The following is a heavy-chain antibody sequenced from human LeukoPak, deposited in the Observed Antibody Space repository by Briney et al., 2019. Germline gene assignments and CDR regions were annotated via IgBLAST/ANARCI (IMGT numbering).Heavy chain of an antibody. CDR2: IYSGGGT. D-gene: IGHD6-13*01. V-gene: IGHV3-53*01. CDR3: ARGKGGIAAAWWFDP. CDR1: GFTVSGNY. J-gene: IGHJ5*02. Sequence: GGSLRLSCAASGFTVSGNYMSWVRQAPGKGLEWVSVIYSGGGTYYADSVKGRFTISRDSSKNTLYLQMNSLRAEDTAVYYCARGKGGIAAAWWFDPWGQGTLVTVSS.